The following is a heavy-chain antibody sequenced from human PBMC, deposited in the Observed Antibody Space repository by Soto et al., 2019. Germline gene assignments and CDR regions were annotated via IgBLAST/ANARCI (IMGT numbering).Heavy chain of an antibody. Sequence: SVKVSCKASGGTFSSYAISWVRLAPGQGLEWMGGIIPIFGTANYAQKFQGRVTITADESTSTAYMELSSLRSEDTAVYYCARDRNIVATIYNYYGMDVWGQGTTVTVSS. D-gene: IGHD5-12*01. CDR3: ARDRNIVATIYNYYGMDV. CDR1: GGTFSSYA. CDR2: IIPIFGTA. J-gene: IGHJ6*02. V-gene: IGHV1-69*13.